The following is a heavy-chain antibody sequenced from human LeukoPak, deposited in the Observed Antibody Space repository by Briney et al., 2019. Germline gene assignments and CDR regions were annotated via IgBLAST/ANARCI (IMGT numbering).Heavy chain of an antibody. CDR1: GFNFNNYN. V-gene: IGHV3-48*01. CDR3: ARVPHRGITMVRGVMGYYYMDV. CDR2: ITLSSSTI. J-gene: IGHJ6*03. Sequence: PGGSLRLSCAASGFNFNNYNMNWVRQAPGKGLEWVSYITLSSSTIYYADSVKGRFTISRDNAKNSLYLQMNSLRAEDTAVYYCARVPHRGITMVRGVMGYYYMDVWGKGTTVTVSS. D-gene: IGHD3-10*01.